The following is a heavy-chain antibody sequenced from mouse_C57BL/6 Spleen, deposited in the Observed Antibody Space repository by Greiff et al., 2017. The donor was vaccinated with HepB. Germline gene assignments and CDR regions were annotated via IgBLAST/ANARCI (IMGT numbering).Heavy chain of an antibody. CDR2: IDPSDSYT. Sequence: QVQLKQPGAELVRPGTSVKLSCKASGYTFTSYWMHWVKQRPGQGLEWIGVIDPSDSYTNYNQKFKGKATLTVDTSSSTAYMQLSSLTSEDSAVYYCARDWGFAYWGQGTLVTVSA. V-gene: IGHV1-59*01. CDR1: GYTFTSYW. CDR3: ARDWGFAY. J-gene: IGHJ3*01. D-gene: IGHD4-1*01.